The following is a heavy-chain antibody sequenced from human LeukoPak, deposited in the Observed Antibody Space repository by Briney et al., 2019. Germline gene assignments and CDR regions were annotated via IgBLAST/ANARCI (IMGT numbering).Heavy chain of an antibody. Sequence: SETLSLTCTVSGDSISSSSYYWGWIRQPPGKGLEWIGSIYYSGSTYYNPSLKSRVTISVDTSKNQFSLKLSSVTAADTAVYYCARQEVAAAWFDPWGQGTLVTVSS. D-gene: IGHD6-13*01. CDR1: GDSISSSSYY. J-gene: IGHJ5*02. CDR3: ARQEVAAAWFDP. CDR2: IYYSGST. V-gene: IGHV4-39*01.